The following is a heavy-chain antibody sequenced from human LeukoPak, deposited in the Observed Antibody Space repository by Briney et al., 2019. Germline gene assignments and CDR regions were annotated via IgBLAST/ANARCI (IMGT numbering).Heavy chain of an antibody. CDR2: IYTSGST. J-gene: IGHJ4*02. CDR1: GDSISNYY. CDR3: AREAAAGTFYFDY. Sequence: SETLSLTCIVSGDSISNYYWSWIRQPAGKGLEWIGRIYTSGSTNYNPSLKSRVTMSVDTSKNQFSLKLTSVTAADTAVYYCAREAAAGTFYFDYWGQGTLVTDSS. V-gene: IGHV4-4*07. D-gene: IGHD6-13*01.